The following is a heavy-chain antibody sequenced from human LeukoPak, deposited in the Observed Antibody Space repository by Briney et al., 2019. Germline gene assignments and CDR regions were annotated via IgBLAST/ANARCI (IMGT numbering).Heavy chain of an antibody. D-gene: IGHD2-2*03. CDR2: IIRIFSTT. CDR3: ASGYCSTTSCYVNPYFDY. J-gene: IGHJ4*02. V-gene: IGHV1-69*13. Sequence: SVKVSCKASGYTFTSYGISWVRQAPGQGLEWMGGIIRIFSTTNYARKFQGRVTISADESTSTAYMELSSLRSEDTAVYYCASGYCSTTSCYVNPYFDYWGQGTLVTVSS. CDR1: GYTFTSYG.